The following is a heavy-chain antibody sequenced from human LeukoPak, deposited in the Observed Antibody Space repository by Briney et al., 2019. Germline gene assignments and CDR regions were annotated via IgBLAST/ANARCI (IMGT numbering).Heavy chain of an antibody. J-gene: IGHJ4*02. V-gene: IGHV3-21*01. CDR3: ARELIGVVPAATNDY. CDR1: GFTFSSYS. CDR2: ISSSSSYI. Sequence: GGSLRLSCAASGFTFSSYSMNWVRQAPGKGLEWVSSISSSSSYIYYADSVKGRFTISRDNAKNPLYLQMNSLRAEDTAVYYCARELIGVVPAATNDYWGQGTLVTVSS. D-gene: IGHD2-2*01.